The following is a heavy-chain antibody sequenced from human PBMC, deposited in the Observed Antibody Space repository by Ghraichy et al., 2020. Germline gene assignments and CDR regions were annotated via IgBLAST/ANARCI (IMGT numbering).Heavy chain of an antibody. CDR2: IYYSGST. CDR3: ARYGSGSPGGFGY. CDR1: GGSISSYY. Sequence: SETLSLTCTVSGGSISSYYWSWIRQPPGKGLEWIGYIYYSGSTNYNPSLKSRVTISVDTSKNQFSLKLSSVTAADTAVYYCARYGSGSPGGFGYWGQGTLVTVSS. D-gene: IGHD3-10*01. V-gene: IGHV4-59*08. J-gene: IGHJ4*02.